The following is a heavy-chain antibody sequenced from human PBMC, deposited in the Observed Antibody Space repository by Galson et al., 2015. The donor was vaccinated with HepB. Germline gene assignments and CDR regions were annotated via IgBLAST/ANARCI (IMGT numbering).Heavy chain of an antibody. CDR3: AREVVPAAIELWFDP. Sequence: SLRLSCAASGFTFSSYWMSWVRQAPGKGLEWVANIKQDGSEKYYVDSVKGRFTISRDNAKNSLYLQMNSLRAEDTAVYYCAREVVPAAIELWFDPWGQGTLVTVSS. CDR1: GFTFSSYW. J-gene: IGHJ5*02. D-gene: IGHD2-2*01. CDR2: IKQDGSEK. V-gene: IGHV3-7*01.